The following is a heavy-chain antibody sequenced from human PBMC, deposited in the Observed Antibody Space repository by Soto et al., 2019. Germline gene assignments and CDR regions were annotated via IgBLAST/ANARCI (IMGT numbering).Heavy chain of an antibody. J-gene: IGHJ6*02. CDR2: INSDGSST. CDR3: AREERRGKGSGSYYNNHPLIDV. Sequence: GGSLRLSCAASGFTFSSYWMHWVRQAPGKGLVWVSRINSDGSSTSYADSVKGRFTISRDNAKNTLDLQMNSLRAEDTAVDYCAREERRGKGSGSYYNNHPLIDVWGQGTTVTVSS. V-gene: IGHV3-74*01. D-gene: IGHD3-10*01. CDR1: GFTFSSYW.